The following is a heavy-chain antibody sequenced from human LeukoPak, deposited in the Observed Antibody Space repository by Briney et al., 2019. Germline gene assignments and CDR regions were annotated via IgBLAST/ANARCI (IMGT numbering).Heavy chain of an antibody. D-gene: IGHD4-17*01. Sequence: SVKVSCKASGGTFSSYAISWVRHAPGQGLEWMGGIIPIFGTPNYAQKFQGRVTITTGESTSTAYMELSSLRSEDTAVYYCSRIRVDDYGDNGLSWGQGTLVTVSS. V-gene: IGHV1-69*05. CDR3: SRIRVDDYGDNGLS. CDR2: IIPIFGTP. J-gene: IGHJ5*02. CDR1: GGTFSSYA.